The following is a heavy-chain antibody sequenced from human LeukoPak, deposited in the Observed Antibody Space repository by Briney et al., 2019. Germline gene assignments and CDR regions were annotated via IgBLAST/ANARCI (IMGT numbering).Heavy chain of an antibody. CDR2: IYYSGST. Sequence: ASETLSLTCTVSGGSISSYYWSWIRQPPGKGLEWIGYIYYSGSTNYHPSLKSRVTISVDTSKNQFSLKLSSVTAADTAVYYCARDEYYYEAWGQGTLVTVSS. J-gene: IGHJ4*02. D-gene: IGHD3-22*01. CDR1: GGSISSYY. V-gene: IGHV4-59*01. CDR3: ARDEYYYEA.